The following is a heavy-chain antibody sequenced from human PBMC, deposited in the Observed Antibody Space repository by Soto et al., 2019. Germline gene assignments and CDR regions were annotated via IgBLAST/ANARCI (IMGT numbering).Heavy chain of an antibody. CDR1: GYSFTSYW. CDR2: IYPGDSDT. Sequence: PGESLKSSCKGSGYSFTSYWIGWVRQMPGKGLEWMGIIYPGDSDTRYSPSFQGQVTISADKSISTAYLQWSSLKASDTAMYYCARRDGEGYSYGYSHFDYWGQGTLVTVSS. J-gene: IGHJ4*02. D-gene: IGHD5-18*01. CDR3: ARRDGEGYSYGYSHFDY. V-gene: IGHV5-51*01.